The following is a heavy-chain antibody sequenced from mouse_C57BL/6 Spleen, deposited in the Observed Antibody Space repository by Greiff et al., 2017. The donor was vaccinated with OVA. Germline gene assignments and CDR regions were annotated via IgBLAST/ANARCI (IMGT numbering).Heavy chain of an antibody. Sequence: DVKLVESGGGLVKPGGSLKLSCAASGFTFSSYAMSWVRQTPEKRLEWVATISDGGSYTYYPDNVKGRFTISRDNAKNNLYLQMSHLKSEDTAMYYCARDAYYGSSLYWYFDVWGTGTTVTVSS. J-gene: IGHJ1*03. CDR3: ARDAYYGSSLYWYFDV. V-gene: IGHV5-4*01. D-gene: IGHD1-1*01. CDR2: ISDGGSYT. CDR1: GFTFSSYA.